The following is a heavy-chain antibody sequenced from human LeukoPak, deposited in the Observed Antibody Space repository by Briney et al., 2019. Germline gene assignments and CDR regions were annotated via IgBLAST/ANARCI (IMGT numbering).Heavy chain of an antibody. V-gene: IGHV1-2*02. CDR2: INPNRDGT. CDR1: GYTFTGNS. D-gene: IGHD2-15*01. J-gene: IGHJ4*02. Sequence: ASVKVSCKASGYTFTGNSIHWVRQAPGQELEWMGWINPNRDGTNYAQKFQGRVTMTRDTSTSTAYMELSRLRSDDTAVYYCARGGKYGCSGGSCYSDYWGQGTLVTVSA. CDR3: ARGGKYGCSGGSCYSDY.